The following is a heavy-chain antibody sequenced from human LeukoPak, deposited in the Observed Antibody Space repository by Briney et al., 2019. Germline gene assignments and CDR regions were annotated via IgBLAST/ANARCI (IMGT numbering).Heavy chain of an antibody. CDR2: INHSGST. Sequence: SETLSLTCAVYGGSFSGYYWSWIRQPPAKGLEWIGEINHSGSTNYNPSLKSRVTISVDTSKNQFSLKLSSVTAADTAVYYCARSEYDSSGYYRGRGWFDPWGQGTLVTVSS. J-gene: IGHJ5*02. CDR1: GGSFSGYY. D-gene: IGHD3-22*01. CDR3: ARSEYDSSGYYRGRGWFDP. V-gene: IGHV4-34*01.